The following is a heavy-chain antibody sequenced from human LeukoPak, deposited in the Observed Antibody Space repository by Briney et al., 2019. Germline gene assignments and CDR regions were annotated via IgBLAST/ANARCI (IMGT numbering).Heavy chain of an antibody. D-gene: IGHD2-2*01. CDR2: INHSGST. V-gene: IGHV4-34*01. Sequence: SETLSLTCAVYGGSFSGYYWSWIRQPPGKGLEWIGEINHSGSTNYNPSLKSRVTISVDTSKNQFSLKLSSVTAADTAVYYCAREGGYCSSTSCYYKFNWFDPWGREPWSPSPQ. J-gene: IGHJ5*02. CDR1: GGSFSGYY. CDR3: AREGGYCSSTSCYYKFNWFDP.